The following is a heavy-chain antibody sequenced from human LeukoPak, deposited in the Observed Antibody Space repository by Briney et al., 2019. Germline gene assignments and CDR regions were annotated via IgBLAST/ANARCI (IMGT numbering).Heavy chain of an antibody. CDR3: ARDRVVVVPAAGFDP. D-gene: IGHD2-2*01. J-gene: IGHJ5*02. CDR1: GGTSSSYA. V-gene: IGHV1-69*04. Sequence: SVKVSCKASGGTSSSYAISWVRQAPGQGLEWMGRIIPIFGIANYAQKFQGRVTITADKSTSTAYMELSSLRSEDTAVYYCARDRVVVVPAAGFDPWGQGTLVTVSS. CDR2: IIPIFGIA.